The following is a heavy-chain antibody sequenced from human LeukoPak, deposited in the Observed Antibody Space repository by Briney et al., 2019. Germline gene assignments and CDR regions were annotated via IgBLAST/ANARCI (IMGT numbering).Heavy chain of an antibody. D-gene: IGHD3-16*02. J-gene: IGHJ5*02. CDR1: GGSFSGYY. V-gene: IGHV4-34*01. CDR3: ARGRVITTRNWFDP. CDR2: INHSGST. Sequence: PSETLSLTCAVYGGSFSGYYWSWIRQPPGKGLEWIGEINHSGSTNYNPSLKSRVTISVDTSKNQFSLKLSSVTAADTAVYYCARGRVITTRNWFDPWAREPWSPSPQ.